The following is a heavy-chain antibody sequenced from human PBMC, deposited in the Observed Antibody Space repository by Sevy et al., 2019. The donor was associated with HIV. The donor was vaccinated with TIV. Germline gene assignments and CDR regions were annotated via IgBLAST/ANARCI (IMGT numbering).Heavy chain of an antibody. J-gene: IGHJ6*02. V-gene: IGHV1-18*01. CDR1: SYSFTNYG. CDR3: ARDSMPLVQGLVITPYFYGMDV. D-gene: IGHD3-10*01. CDR2: ISTYDGNT. Sequence: ASVKVSCQASSYSFTNYGITWVRQAPGQGLEWMGWISTYDGNTNYAQTFQGRVTMTTDTSSTTAYMELRSLRSDDTAIYFCARDSMPLVQGLVITPYFYGMDVWGQGTAVTVSS.